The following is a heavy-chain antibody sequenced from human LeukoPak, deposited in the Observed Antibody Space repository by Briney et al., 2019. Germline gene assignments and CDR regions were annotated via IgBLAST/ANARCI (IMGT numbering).Heavy chain of an antibody. V-gene: IGHV3-23*01. J-gene: IGHJ4*02. CDR1: RFTFRSYS. CDR2: ISGSSAGT. D-gene: IGHD3-10*01. Sequence: PGGSLRLSRAASRFTFRSYSMNWVRQAAGKGPEWVSGISGSSAGTYYADSVKGRFTISRDNSKNTLYVQMNNLRAEDTAVYYCAVGSYYFDYWGQGTLVSVCS. CDR3: AVGSYYFDY.